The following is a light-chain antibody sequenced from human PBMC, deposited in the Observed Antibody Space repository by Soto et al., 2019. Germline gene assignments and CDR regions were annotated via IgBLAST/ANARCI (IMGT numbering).Light chain of an antibody. Sequence: DIQMTQSPSSLSASVGDRVTITCRASQGISNYLAWYQQKPGKVPKILIYAASTLQSGVPPRFSASGSGTDFTLTISSLQPEDVATYYCQKYNDFPWTFGQGTRWIS. CDR1: QGISNY. J-gene: IGKJ1*01. CDR2: AAS. V-gene: IGKV1-27*01. CDR3: QKYNDFPWT.